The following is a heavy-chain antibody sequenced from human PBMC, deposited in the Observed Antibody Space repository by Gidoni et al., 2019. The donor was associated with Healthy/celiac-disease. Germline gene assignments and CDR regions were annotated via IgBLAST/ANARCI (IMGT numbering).Heavy chain of an antibody. CDR2: ISYDGSNK. V-gene: IGHV3-30-3*01. J-gene: IGHJ6*02. D-gene: IGHD6-19*01. CDR3: ARGGVAVAGRPLYYYYGMDV. CDR1: GFTFSSYA. Sequence: QVQLVESGGGVVQPGRSLRLYGPASGFTFSSYAMPWVRQAPGKGLEWVAVISYDGSNKYYADSVKGRFTISRDNSKNTLYLQMNSLRAEDTAVYYCARGGVAVAGRPLYYYYGMDVWGQGTTVTVSS.